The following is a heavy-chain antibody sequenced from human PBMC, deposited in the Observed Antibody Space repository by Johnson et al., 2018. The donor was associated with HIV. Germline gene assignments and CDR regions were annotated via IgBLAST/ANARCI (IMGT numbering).Heavy chain of an antibody. Sequence: QVQLVESGGGVVQPGRSLRLSCVASGYSFRNSAMHWVRQAPGKGLEWVATIWSDGTNNYYGDSVKGRFTVSRDSSKNTLFLQMTSLRVEDTAVYYCYGYYDAFDIWGQGTMVSVSS. CDR2: IWSDGTNN. V-gene: IGHV3-33*01. D-gene: IGHD3-10*01. CDR1: GYSFRNSA. CDR3: YGYYDAFDI. J-gene: IGHJ3*02.